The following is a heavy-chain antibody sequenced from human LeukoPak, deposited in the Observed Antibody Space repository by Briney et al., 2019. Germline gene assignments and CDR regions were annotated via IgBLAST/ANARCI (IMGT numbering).Heavy chain of an antibody. CDR2: INPNSGAT. Sequence: ASVKVSCKASGYTFTGYYIHWVRQAPGQGLEWMGWINPNSGATHFAQKFQGRVTMTRDMSTSTVYMELSSLRSDDTAVYYCARDFFREMATRAHFDYWGQGTLVTVSS. CDR3: ARDFFREMATRAHFDY. V-gene: IGHV1-2*02. J-gene: IGHJ4*02. CDR1: GYTFTGYY. D-gene: IGHD5-24*01.